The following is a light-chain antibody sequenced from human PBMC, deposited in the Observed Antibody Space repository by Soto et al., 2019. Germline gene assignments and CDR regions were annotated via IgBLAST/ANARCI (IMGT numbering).Light chain of an antibody. J-gene: IGLJ2*01. CDR2: EVS. V-gene: IGLV2-8*01. CDR1: SSDVGGYNY. Sequence: QSALTQPPSASGSPGQSVTISCTGTSSDVGGYNYVSWYQQHPGKAPKFLIFEVSRRPSGVPDRFSGSKSGNTASLTVSGIKADDEADYYCRSYAGSNNPVIFGGGTKLTVL. CDR3: RSYAGSNNPVI.